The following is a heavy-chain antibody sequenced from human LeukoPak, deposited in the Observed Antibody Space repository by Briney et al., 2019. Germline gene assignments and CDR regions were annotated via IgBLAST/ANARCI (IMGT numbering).Heavy chain of an antibody. CDR2: ISSSSSYI. J-gene: IGHJ6*03. CDR1: GFTFSSYS. Sequence: GGSLRLSCAASGFTFSSYSMNWVRQAPGKGLEWVSSISSSSSYIYYADSVKGRFTISRDNSKNSLYLQMNSLRTEDTALYYCAKVHSSSYYYMDVWGKGTTVTVSS. CDR3: AKVHSSSYYYMDV. V-gene: IGHV3-21*04. D-gene: IGHD6-6*01.